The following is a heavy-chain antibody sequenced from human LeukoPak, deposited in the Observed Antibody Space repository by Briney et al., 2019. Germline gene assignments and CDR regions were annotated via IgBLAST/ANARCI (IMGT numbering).Heavy chain of an antibody. CDR2: IRSKAYGATS. D-gene: IGHD2-2*01. Sequence: PGGSLTLSCTASGFTFGDYAMSWFRHAPGKGVEWVGVIRSKAYGATSKYAPSVKVRITIYRYKSQSIAYLQMSSLKTEDTAVYYCTTDRGFVVVVPAADYWGQGTLVTVSS. CDR3: TTDRGFVVVVPAADY. V-gene: IGHV3-49*03. CDR1: GFTFGDYA. J-gene: IGHJ4*02.